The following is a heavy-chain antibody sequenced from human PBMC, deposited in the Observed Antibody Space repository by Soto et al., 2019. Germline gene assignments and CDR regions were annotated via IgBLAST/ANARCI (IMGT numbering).Heavy chain of an antibody. CDR1: GYSFTSYW. CDR3: ARHGVWKEQQPTTNFDY. J-gene: IGHJ4*02. CDR2: IYPGDSDT. D-gene: IGHD6-13*01. V-gene: IGHV5-51*01. Sequence: PGESLKISCKGSGYSFTSYWIGWVRQMPGKGLEWMGIIYPGDSDTRYSPSFQGQVTISADKSISTAYLQWSSLKASDTAMYYCARHGVWKEQQPTTNFDYWGQGTLVTVSS.